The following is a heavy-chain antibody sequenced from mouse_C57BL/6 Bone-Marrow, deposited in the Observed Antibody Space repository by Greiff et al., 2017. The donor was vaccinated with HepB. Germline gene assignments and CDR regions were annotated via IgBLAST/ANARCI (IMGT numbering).Heavy chain of an antibody. V-gene: IGHV1-83*01. CDR3: RDDHLYYFDY. CDR2: YPGSGNTY. J-gene: IGHJ2*01. Sequence: VQLQQSGPELVKPGASVKMSCKASGYTFTDYYMHWVKQKPGKGLEWIGEIYPGSGNTYYNEKFKGKATLTADTSSSTAYMQLSSLTSEDSAVYFCARDDHLYYFDYWGQGTTLTVSS. CDR1: YTFTDYYM. D-gene: IGHD2-3*01.